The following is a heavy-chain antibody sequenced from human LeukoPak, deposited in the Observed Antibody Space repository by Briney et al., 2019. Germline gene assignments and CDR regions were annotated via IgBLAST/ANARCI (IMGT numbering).Heavy chain of an antibody. J-gene: IGHJ4*02. Sequence: SVKVSCKASGGTFSSYAISWVRQAPGQGLEWMGGIIPIFGTANYAQKFQGRVTITADESTSTAYMELSSLRSEDTAVYYCARVWGSYYDSSGYHPHKYYFDYWGQGTLVTVSS. D-gene: IGHD3-22*01. CDR2: IIPIFGTA. CDR1: GGTFSSYA. V-gene: IGHV1-69*13. CDR3: ARVWGSYYDSSGYHPHKYYFDY.